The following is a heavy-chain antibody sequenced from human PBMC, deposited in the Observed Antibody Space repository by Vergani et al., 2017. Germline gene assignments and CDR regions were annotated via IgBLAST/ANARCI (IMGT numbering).Heavy chain of an antibody. D-gene: IGHD6-13*01. V-gene: IGHV1-46*01. CDR2: INPSGGST. J-gene: IGHJ4*02. CDR1: GYTFTSYY. CDR3: ARDGSGAAAEN. Sequence: QVQLVQSGAEVKKPGASVKVSCKASGYTFTSYYMHWVRQAPGQGLEWMGIINPSGGSTSYAQKFQGRVTMTRDTSTGTVYMELSSLRSEDTAVYYCARDGSGAAAENWGQGTLVTVSS.